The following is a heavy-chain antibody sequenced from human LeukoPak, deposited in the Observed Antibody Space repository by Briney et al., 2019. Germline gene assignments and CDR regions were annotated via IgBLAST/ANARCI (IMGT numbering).Heavy chain of an antibody. Sequence: GGSLRLSCAASGFTFSSYGMHWVRQAPGKGLEWVGVIGYDGNNKYYADSVKGRFTISRDNSKNTLYLQMNSLRAEDTAVYYCARDMGITIFGVAPPDYWGQGTLVTISS. CDR3: ARDMGITIFGVAPPDY. J-gene: IGHJ4*02. CDR2: IGYDGNNK. CDR1: GFTFSSYG. D-gene: IGHD3-3*01. V-gene: IGHV3-30*03.